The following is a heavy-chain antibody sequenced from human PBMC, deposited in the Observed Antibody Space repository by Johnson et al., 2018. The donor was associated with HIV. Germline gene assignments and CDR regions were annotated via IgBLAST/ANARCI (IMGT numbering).Heavy chain of an antibody. CDR3: ARAPPGWALPDI. D-gene: IGHD1-26*01. J-gene: IGHJ3*02. V-gene: IGHV3-7*05. Sequence: VQLVESGGGLVQPGGSLRLSCAASGFTFSSYWMSWVRQAPGKGLEWVANIKQDGSEKYYVDSVKGRFTISRDNAKNSLYMQMNSLSAEDTAGYYCARAPPGWALPDIWGQGTMVTVSS. CDR1: GFTFSSYW. CDR2: IKQDGSEK.